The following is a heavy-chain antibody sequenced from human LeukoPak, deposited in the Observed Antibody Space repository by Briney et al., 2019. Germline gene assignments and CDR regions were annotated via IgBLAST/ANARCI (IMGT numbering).Heavy chain of an antibody. CDR1: GFTFSDYY. CDR2: ISSSSSYT. V-gene: IGHV3-11*06. CDR3: PRAPITMVRGVIGFAI. D-gene: IGHD3-10*01. Sequence: GGSLRLSCAASGFTFSDYYMSWIRQAPGKGLEGVSYISSSSSYTNYADSVGGRFTITRDSAKKSLYLQRNSLRAEDTAVYNCPRAPITMVRGVIGFAICGQGTMVTVSS. J-gene: IGHJ3*02.